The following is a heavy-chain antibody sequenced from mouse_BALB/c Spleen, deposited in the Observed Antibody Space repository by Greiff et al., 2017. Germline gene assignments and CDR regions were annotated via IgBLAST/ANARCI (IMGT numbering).Heavy chain of an antibody. CDR1: GFTFSSFG. J-gene: IGHJ2*01. Sequence: EVKLVESGGGLVQPGGSRKLSCAASGFTFSSFGMHWVRQAPEKGLEWVAYISSGSSTIYYADTVKGRFTISRDNPKNTLFLQMTSLRSEDTAMYYCARSRTTGQGFDYWGQGTTLTVSS. D-gene: IGHD1-1*01. CDR3: ARSRTTGQGFDY. CDR2: ISSGSSTI. V-gene: IGHV5-17*02.